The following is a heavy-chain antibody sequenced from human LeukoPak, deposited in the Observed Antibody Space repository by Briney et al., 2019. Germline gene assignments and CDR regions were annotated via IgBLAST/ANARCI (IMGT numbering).Heavy chain of an antibody. CDR1: GGSFSGYY. J-gene: IGHJ6*03. CDR3: ARWAVVPAAIDYYMDV. Sequence: SETLSLTCAVYGGSFSGYYWSWIRQPAGKGLEWIGRIYTSGSTNYNPSLKSRVTMSVDTSKNQFSLKLSSVTAADTAVYYCARWAVVPAAIDYYMDVWGKGTTVTVSS. V-gene: IGHV4-59*10. D-gene: IGHD2-2*02. CDR2: IYTSGST.